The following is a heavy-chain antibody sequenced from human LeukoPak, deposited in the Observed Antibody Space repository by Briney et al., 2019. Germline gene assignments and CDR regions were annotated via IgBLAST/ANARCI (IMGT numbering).Heavy chain of an antibody. V-gene: IGHV3-13*01. CDR3: ARGSQWLASDAFDI. CDR2: IGTAGDT. Sequence: GGSLRLSCAASGFTLSSYDMHWVRQATGKGLEWVSAIGTAGDTYYPGSVKGRFTISRENAKNSLYLQMNSLRAGDTAVYYCARGSQWLASDAFDIWGQGTMVTVSS. CDR1: GFTLSSYD. J-gene: IGHJ3*02. D-gene: IGHD6-19*01.